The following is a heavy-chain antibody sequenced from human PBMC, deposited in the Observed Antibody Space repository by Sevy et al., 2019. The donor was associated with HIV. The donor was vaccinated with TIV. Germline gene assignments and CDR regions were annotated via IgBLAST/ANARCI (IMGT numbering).Heavy chain of an antibody. CDR2: FDPEDGET. V-gene: IGHV1-24*01. J-gene: IGHJ6*02. CDR1: GYTLTELS. D-gene: IGHD2-2*01. Sequence: ASVKVSCKVSGYTLTELSMHWVRQAPGKGLEWMGGFDPEDGETIYAQKFQGRVTMTEDTSTDTAYMELSSLRPEDTAVYYCATDRDCSSTSCYPGGMDVWGQGTTVTVSS. CDR3: ATDRDCSSTSCYPGGMDV.